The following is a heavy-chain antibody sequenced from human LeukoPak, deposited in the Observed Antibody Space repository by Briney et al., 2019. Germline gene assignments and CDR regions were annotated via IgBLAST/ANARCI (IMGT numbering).Heavy chain of an antibody. J-gene: IGHJ5*02. Sequence: GGSLRLSCAASGFTFSSYWMSWARQAPGKGLERVANIKQDGSEKYYVDSVKGRFTISRDNAKNSLYLQMNSLRAEDTAVYYCATTNWNYFTQNNWFDPWGQGTLVTVSS. CDR3: ATTNWNYFTQNNWFDP. D-gene: IGHD1-7*01. CDR2: IKQDGSEK. V-gene: IGHV3-7*01. CDR1: GFTFSSYW.